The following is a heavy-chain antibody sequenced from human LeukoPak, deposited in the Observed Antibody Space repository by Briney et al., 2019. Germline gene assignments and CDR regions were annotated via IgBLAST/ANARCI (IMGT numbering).Heavy chain of an antibody. J-gene: IGHJ4*02. V-gene: IGHV3-23*01. CDR1: GFTFSSYA. Sequence: GGSLRLSCAASGFTFSSYAMSWVRQAPGKGLEWVSAISGSGGSTYYADSVKGRFTISRDNSKNTLYLQMNSLRAEDTAVYYCATVVLMVYAIYFDYWGQGTLVTVSS. CDR2: ISGSGGST. D-gene: IGHD2-8*01. CDR3: ATVVLMVYAIYFDY.